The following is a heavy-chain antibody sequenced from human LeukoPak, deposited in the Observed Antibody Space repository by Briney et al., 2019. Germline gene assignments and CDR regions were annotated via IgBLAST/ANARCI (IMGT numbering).Heavy chain of an antibody. J-gene: IGHJ4*02. CDR3: ARESRHSSSWYTPDY. V-gene: IGHV3-30-3*01. CDR2: ISYDGSNK. Sequence: GGSLRLSCAASGFTFSSYAMHWVRQAPGKGLEWVAVISYDGSNKYYADSVKGRFTISRDNSKNTLYLQMNSLRAEDTAVYYCARESRHSSSWYTPDYWGQGTLVTVSS. D-gene: IGHD6-13*01. CDR1: GFTFSSYA.